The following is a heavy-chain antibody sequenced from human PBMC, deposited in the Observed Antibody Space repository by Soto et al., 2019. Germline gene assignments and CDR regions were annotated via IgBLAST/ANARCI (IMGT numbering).Heavy chain of an antibody. D-gene: IGHD4-17*01. CDR2: IWYDGSNK. CDR3: ASPALSTEVYYYGMDV. V-gene: IGHV3-33*01. CDR1: GFTFSSYG. J-gene: IGHJ6*02. Sequence: GGSLRLSCAASGFTFSSYGMHWVRQAPGKGLEWVAVIWYDGSNKYYADSVKGRFTISRDNSKNTLYLQMNSLRAEDTAVYYCASPALSTEVYYYGMDVWGQGTTVTVSS.